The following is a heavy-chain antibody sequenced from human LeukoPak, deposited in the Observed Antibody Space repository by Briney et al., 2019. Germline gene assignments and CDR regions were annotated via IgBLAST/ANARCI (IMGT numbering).Heavy chain of an antibody. CDR1: GFTFSSYD. J-gene: IGHJ4*02. V-gene: IGHV3-13*01. CDR2: IGTAGGT. D-gene: IGHD2-15*01. Sequence: GGSLRLSCAASGFTFSSYDMRWVRQATGKGLEWVSAIGTAGGTYYPGSVKGRFTISRENAKNSLYLQMNSLRAGDTAVYYCARVGPSGDFDYWGQGTLVTVSS. CDR3: ARVGPSGDFDY.